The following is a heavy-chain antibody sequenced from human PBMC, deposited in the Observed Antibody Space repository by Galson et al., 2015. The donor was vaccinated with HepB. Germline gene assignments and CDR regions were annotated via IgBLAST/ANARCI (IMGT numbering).Heavy chain of an antibody. CDR3: ARGSTVTTNAKYYFDY. D-gene: IGHD4-17*01. J-gene: IGHJ4*02. V-gene: IGHV1-46*03. CDR1: GNTFTSNY. Sequence: SVKVSCKASGNTFTSNYMHWVRQAPGQGLEWMGIINPSGGTNYAQKFQGRVTMTRDTSTSTVYMELSSLRSGDTAVYYCARGSTVTTNAKYYFDYWGQGALVTVSS. CDR2: INPSGGT.